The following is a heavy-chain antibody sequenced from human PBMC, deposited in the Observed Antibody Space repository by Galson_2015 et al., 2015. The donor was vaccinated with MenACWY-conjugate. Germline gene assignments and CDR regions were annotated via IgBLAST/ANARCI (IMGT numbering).Heavy chain of an antibody. CDR2: IWYDGSNK. J-gene: IGHJ6*02. CDR1: GFTFSSYG. Sequence: SLRLSCAASGFTFSSYGMHWVRQAPGKGLEWVAVIWYDGSNKYYADSVKGRFTISRDNSKNTLYLQMNSLRAEDTAVYYCARDDYYGSGLSGGYGMDVWGQGTTVTVSS. V-gene: IGHV3-33*01. CDR3: ARDDYYGSGLSGGYGMDV. D-gene: IGHD3-10*01.